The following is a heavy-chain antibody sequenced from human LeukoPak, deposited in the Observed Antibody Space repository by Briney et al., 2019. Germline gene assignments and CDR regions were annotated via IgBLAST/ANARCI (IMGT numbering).Heavy chain of an antibody. D-gene: IGHD3-3*01. CDR3: ARVQALPYYDFWSGYYGFDY. CDR1: GDSISSSSYY. J-gene: IGHJ4*02. CDR2: IYYSGST. V-gene: IGHV4-39*07. Sequence: SETLSLTCTVSGDSISSSSYYWGWIRQPPGKGLEWIGSIYYSGSTYYNPSLKSRVTISVDTSKNQFSLKLSSVTAADTAVYYCARVQALPYYDFWSGYYGFDYWGQGTLVTVSS.